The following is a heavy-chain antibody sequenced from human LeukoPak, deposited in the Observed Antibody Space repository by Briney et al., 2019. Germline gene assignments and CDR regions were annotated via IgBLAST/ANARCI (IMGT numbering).Heavy chain of an antibody. Sequence: LSLTCAVYGGSFSGYYWSWVRQAPGKGLEWVAVIWSDGSYKYYADSVKGRFTISRDDSKNTLYLQMNSLRAEDTAVYYCARDFSLQLFDYWGQGTLVTVFS. D-gene: IGHD5-24*01. CDR1: GGSFSGYY. J-gene: IGHJ4*02. V-gene: IGHV3-33*08. CDR3: ARDFSLQLFDY. CDR2: IWSDGSYK.